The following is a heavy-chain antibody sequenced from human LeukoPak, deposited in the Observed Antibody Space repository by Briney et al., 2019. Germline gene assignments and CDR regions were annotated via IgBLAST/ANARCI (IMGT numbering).Heavy chain of an antibody. D-gene: IGHD6-13*01. V-gene: IGHV3-53*01. CDR3: AKRVGYGYGMDV. Sequence: PGGSPRLSCEASGFSVSSNDMSWVRQAPGKGLECVSVIDRGGSTFYADSVKGRFTISRDNSKNTLYLQMNSLRVEDTAEFYCAKRVGYGYGMDVWGQGTTVTVSS. J-gene: IGHJ6*02. CDR2: IDRGGST. CDR1: GFSVSSND.